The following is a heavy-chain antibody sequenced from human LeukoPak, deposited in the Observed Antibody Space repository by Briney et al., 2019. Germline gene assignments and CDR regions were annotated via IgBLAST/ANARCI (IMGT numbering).Heavy chain of an antibody. Sequence: GGSLRLSCAASGFTFRSYGIHWVRQAPGKGLEWVAVISSDGRNKYYADSVKGRFTISRDNSKNTLYLQMNSLRAEDTAVYYCAKDRPEWGGEEAFDIRGRGTMVTVSS. D-gene: IGHD3-16*01. V-gene: IGHV3-30*18. CDR2: ISSDGRNK. J-gene: IGHJ3*02. CDR3: AKDRPEWGGEEAFDI. CDR1: GFTFRSYG.